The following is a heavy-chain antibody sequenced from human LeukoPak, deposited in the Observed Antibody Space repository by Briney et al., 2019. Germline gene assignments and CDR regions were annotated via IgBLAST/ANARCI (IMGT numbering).Heavy chain of an antibody. J-gene: IGHJ4*02. D-gene: IGHD6-19*01. V-gene: IGHV4-59*12. Sequence: SETLSLTCTVSGGSISSYYWSWIRQPPGKGQEWIGYIYYTGSTNYNPSLKSRVTISVDTSKNQFSLKLSSVTAADTAVYYCARTVAGPPTPFDYWGQGTLVTVSS. CDR1: GGSISSYY. CDR2: IYYTGST. CDR3: ARTVAGPPTPFDY.